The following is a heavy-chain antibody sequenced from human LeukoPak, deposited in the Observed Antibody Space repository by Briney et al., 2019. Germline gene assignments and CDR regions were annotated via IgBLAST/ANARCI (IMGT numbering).Heavy chain of an antibody. CDR1: GFTLSSNG. Sequence: PGRSLRLSCAASGFTLSSNGMHWVRQPPGKGLEWGALILYDVSNKYYADSVKGRFTISRDNSKNTLYPQMNSLRAEDTAVYYCAKVYGGNGNDAVDIWGQGTMVTVSS. V-gene: IGHV3-30*18. CDR2: ILYDVSNK. CDR3: AKVYGGNGNDAVDI. D-gene: IGHD4-23*01. J-gene: IGHJ3*02.